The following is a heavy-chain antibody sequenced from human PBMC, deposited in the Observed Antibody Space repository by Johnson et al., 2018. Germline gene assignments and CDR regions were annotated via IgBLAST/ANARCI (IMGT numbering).Heavy chain of an antibody. J-gene: IGHJ3*02. CDR1: GFTFSTYG. D-gene: IGHD1-26*01. Sequence: VQLQESGGGLAQPGGSLRVSCAASGFTFSTYGLSWVRQAPGQGLEWVSSVSDSGGSTCSVDSVKCRFTIYRDNSKNTLYVQMNGLHAGDTAVYDCAKYPGAAGLVALDMLGQGTMVTVS. V-gene: IGHV3-23*01. CDR2: VSDSGGST. CDR3: AKYPGAAGLVALDM.